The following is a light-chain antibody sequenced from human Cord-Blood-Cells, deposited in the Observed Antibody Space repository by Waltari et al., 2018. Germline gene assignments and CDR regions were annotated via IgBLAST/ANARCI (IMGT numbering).Light chain of an antibody. Sequence: NFMLTQPHSVSESPGKTVTISCTRSSGSIASNYVQWYQPRPGSSPTTVIYEDNQRPSGFPDRFSGSIDRSSNSASLAIAGLKTEDEADYYCQSYDSSNPWVFGGGTKLTVL. V-gene: IGLV6-57*01. J-gene: IGLJ3*02. CDR1: SGSIASNY. CDR2: EDN. CDR3: QSYDSSNPWV.